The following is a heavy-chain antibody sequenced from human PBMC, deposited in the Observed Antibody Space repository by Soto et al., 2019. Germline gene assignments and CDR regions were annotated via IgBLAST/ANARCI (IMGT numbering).Heavy chain of an antibody. Sequence: SETLSLTCTVSGGSISSYYWSWIRQPPGKGLEWIGYIYYRGSTNYNPSLKSRVTISVDTSKNQFSLKLSSVTAADTAVYYCARTGDRYMDVWGKGTTVTVSS. CDR2: IYYRGST. D-gene: IGHD3-16*01. J-gene: IGHJ6*03. V-gene: IGHV4-59*01. CDR3: ARTGDRYMDV. CDR1: GGSISSYY.